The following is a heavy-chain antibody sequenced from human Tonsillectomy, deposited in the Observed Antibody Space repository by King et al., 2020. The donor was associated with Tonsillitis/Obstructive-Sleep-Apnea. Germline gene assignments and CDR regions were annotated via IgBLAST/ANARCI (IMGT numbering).Heavy chain of an antibody. D-gene: IGHD4-17*01. J-gene: IGHJ6*03. CDR3: ARCDYGDYNSLVGYMDV. CDR1: GYSFTSYW. V-gene: IGHV5-51*01. Sequence: LVQSGAEVKKPGESRKLSCKGSGYSFTSYWIGWVRQMPGKGLEWMGIIYPGDSDTRYSPSFQGQVTISADKSISTAYLQWSSLKASDTAMYYCARCDYGDYNSLVGYMDVWGKGTTVTVSS. CDR2: IYPGDSDT.